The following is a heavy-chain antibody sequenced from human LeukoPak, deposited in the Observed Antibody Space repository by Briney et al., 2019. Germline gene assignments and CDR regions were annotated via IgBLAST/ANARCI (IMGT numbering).Heavy chain of an antibody. D-gene: IGHD3/OR15-3a*01. V-gene: IGHV3-74*01. J-gene: IGHJ4*02. Sequence: GGTLRLSCAASGFCFSNYSWRWVRQAPGKGLVWVSRMNSDGTTTYYADSVKGRFTISRDNAKHTLFLQMNSLSPDNTAFFYFESDPYSAYFCTGYPHWWGQRTLVAVS. CDR3: ESDPYSAYFCTGYPHW. CDR2: MNSDGTTT. CDR1: GFCFSNYS.